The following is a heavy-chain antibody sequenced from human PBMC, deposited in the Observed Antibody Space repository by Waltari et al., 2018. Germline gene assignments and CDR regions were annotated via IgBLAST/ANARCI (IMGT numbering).Heavy chain of an antibody. CDR1: NFYISDGYY. CDR2: IYHSGTT. Sequence: QVQLQESDPGLVKPSETLSLTCAVSNFYISDGYYWGWIRQSPGKGLEWIGSIYHSGTTHYNPSLVSRVTISVDRSRNQFSLKVTSVSAADTAVYFCARDQRFLESLYPYYYALGAWGRGITVTVSS. J-gene: IGHJ6*02. D-gene: IGHD3-3*01. V-gene: IGHV4-38-2*02. CDR3: ARDQRFLESLYPYYYALGA.